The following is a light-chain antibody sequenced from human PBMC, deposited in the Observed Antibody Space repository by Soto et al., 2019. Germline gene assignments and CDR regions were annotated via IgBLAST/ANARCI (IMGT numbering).Light chain of an antibody. CDR2: DAS. Sequence: EIVLTQSPDTLSLSPGERATLSCRASQSVSGYLGWYQQKPGQAPRLLIYDASNRAYGVPARFRGSGSGTNFTLTIASLEPEDFAVYYCQHRGNWPYLTFGGGTSV. J-gene: IGKJ4*02. V-gene: IGKV3-11*01. CDR1: QSVSGY. CDR3: QHRGNWPYLT.